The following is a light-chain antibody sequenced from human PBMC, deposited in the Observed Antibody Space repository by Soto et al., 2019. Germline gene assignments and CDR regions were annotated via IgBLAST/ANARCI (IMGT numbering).Light chain of an antibody. Sequence: DVVLTQSPLSRPVTLGQPASISCRTSQSLQYSDGNTYFHWFQQRPRQSPRRLIYLVSNRDSGVPDTFSGSGSGTDFTLRISRVEAEDVGVYYCMQSLYWPPYTFGQGTKLEIK. CDR1: QSLQYSDGNTY. CDR3: MQSLYWPPYT. CDR2: LVS. J-gene: IGKJ2*01. V-gene: IGKV2-30*01.